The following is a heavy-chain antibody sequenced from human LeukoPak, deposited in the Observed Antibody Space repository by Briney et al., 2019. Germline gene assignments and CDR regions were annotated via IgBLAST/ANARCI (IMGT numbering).Heavy chain of an antibody. CDR2: IKQDGSEQ. Sequence: PGGSLRLSCAASGFTFSTYWMSWVRQAPGKGLEWVGNIKQDGSEQYYVDSMRGRFTISRDNAKNSLYLQMSSLRAEDTAVYYCARSTAGLDYWGQGTLVTVSS. V-gene: IGHV3-7*01. D-gene: IGHD1-1*01. J-gene: IGHJ4*02. CDR3: ARSTAGLDY. CDR1: GFTFSTYW.